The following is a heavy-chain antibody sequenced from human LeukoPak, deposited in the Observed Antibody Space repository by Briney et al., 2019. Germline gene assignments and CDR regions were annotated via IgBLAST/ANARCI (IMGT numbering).Heavy chain of an antibody. CDR1: GIILSSYW. J-gene: IGHJ5*02. D-gene: IGHD6-19*01. CDR2: IKQDGSEK. Sequence: GGSLRLSCAASGIILSSYWMSWVRQAPGKGLEWVANIKQDGSEKWYVDSVKGRFTISRDNAKNSLYLQMNSLRAEDTAVYYCARDQSSVAGTTYNWFDPWGQGTLVTVSS. CDR3: ARDQSSVAGTTYNWFDP. V-gene: IGHV3-7*01.